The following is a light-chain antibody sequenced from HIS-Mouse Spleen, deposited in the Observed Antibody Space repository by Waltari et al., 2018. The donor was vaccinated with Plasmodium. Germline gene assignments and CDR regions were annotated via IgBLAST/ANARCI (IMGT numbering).Light chain of an antibody. J-gene: IGKJ2*01. CDR3: QQDYNLPYT. Sequence: EIVMTQSPPTLSLSPGESATLSCRASQSVSSCYFSWYQQKPGQAPRLLIYGASTRATGIPARFSGSGSGTDFTLTISSLQPEDFAVYYCQQDYNLPYTFGQGTKLEIK. CDR1: QSVSSCY. V-gene: IGKV3D-7*01. CDR2: GAS.